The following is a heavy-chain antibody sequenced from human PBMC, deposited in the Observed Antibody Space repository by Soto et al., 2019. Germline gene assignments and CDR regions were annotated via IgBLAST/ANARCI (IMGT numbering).Heavy chain of an antibody. D-gene: IGHD3-10*01. CDR2: FDPEDGET. Sequence: GASVKVSCKVSGYTLTELSMHWVRQAPGKGLEWMGGFDPEDGETIYAQKFQGRVTMTEDTSTDTAYMELSSLRSEDTAVYYCAPDLNYGSASYYKWNNWFDPCGQGTLVTVSS. J-gene: IGHJ5*02. V-gene: IGHV1-24*01. CDR3: APDLNYGSASYYKWNNWFDP. CDR1: GYTLTELS.